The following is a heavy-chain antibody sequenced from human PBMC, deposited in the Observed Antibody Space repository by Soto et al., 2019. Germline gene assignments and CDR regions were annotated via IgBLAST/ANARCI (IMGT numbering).Heavy chain of an antibody. CDR2: IYYSGST. Sequence: SETLSLTCTVSGDSISSGGYYWSWIRQHPGKGLEWIGYIYYSGSTYYNPSLKSRVTISVDTSKNQFSLKLSSVTAADTAVYYCARDRTTGYCSSTSCYSGFDHWGQGTLVTVAS. CDR1: GDSISSGGYY. V-gene: IGHV4-31*03. CDR3: ARDRTTGYCSSTSCYSGFDH. J-gene: IGHJ4*02. D-gene: IGHD2-2*01.